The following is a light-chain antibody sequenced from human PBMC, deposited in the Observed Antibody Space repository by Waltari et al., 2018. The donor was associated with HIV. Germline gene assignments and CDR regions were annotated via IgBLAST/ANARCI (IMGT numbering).Light chain of an antibody. CDR3: HVWESSSDEDV. CDR1: NVESKS. CDR2: YDT. Sequence: SYVLTQPASVSVAPGQTANVTCGGDNVESKSVHWYQQRARKDPILVLYYDTDRPSAITERFYGSNVGNTGTLASSRVEGGEEGDYYCHVWESSSDEDVFGTGTKGTV. V-gene: IGLV3-21*02. J-gene: IGLJ1*01.